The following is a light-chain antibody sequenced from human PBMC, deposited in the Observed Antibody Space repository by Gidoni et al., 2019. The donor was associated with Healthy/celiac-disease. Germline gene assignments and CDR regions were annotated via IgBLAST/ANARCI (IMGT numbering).Light chain of an antibody. V-gene: IGKV4-1*01. Sequence: DIVMTQSPDSLAVSLGERATINCKSSQSVLYSSNNKNYLAWYQQKPRQPPKLLIYWASTRESGVPDRFSGGGSGTDFTLTISSLQAEDVAVYYCQQYYSTPRFTFGPXTKVDIK. J-gene: IGKJ3*01. CDR3: QQYYSTPRFT. CDR1: QSVLYSSNNKNY. CDR2: WAS.